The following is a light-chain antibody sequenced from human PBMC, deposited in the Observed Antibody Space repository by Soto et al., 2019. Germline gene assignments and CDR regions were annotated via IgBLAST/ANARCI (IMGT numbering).Light chain of an antibody. J-gene: IGKJ1*01. CDR1: QSISSF. CDR3: QQFSSWPPT. CDR2: DAS. V-gene: IGKV3-11*01. Sequence: EIVLTQSPVTLSLSPGERATLSCRASQSISSFLAWYQQKPGQAPRLLIYDASNRATGIPARFSGSGSGTDFTLAIGSLEPDDFAVYYCQQFSSWPPTFGPGTKVDIK.